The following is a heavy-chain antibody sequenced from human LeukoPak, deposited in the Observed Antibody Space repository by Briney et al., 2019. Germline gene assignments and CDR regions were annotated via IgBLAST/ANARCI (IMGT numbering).Heavy chain of an antibody. J-gene: IGHJ4*02. D-gene: IGHD5-24*01. CDR3: AKDDGYTDD. V-gene: IGHV3-23*01. CDR1: GFNFSSYA. CDR2: ISGSGAGT. Sequence: GGSLRLSCAASGFNFSSYAMSWVRQAPGKGLEWVSGISGSGAGTYYADSVKGRFAISRDNSKNTLYLHMSRLTAEDTAVYYCAKDDGYTDDWGQGALVTVSS.